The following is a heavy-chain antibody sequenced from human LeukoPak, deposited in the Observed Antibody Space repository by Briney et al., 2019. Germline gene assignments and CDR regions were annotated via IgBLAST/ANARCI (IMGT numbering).Heavy chain of an antibody. D-gene: IGHD3-22*01. CDR2: IYYSGST. V-gene: IGHV4-39*01. CDR1: GGSISGSSYY. J-gene: IGHJ3*02. CDR3: ARHPDYYDSSGYYYPDAFDI. Sequence: SETLSLTCTVSGGSISGSSYYWGWIRQPPGKGLEWIGSIYYSGSTYYNPSLKSRVTISVDTSKNQFSLKLSSVTAADTAVYYCARHPDYYDSSGYYYPDAFDIWGQGTMVTVSS.